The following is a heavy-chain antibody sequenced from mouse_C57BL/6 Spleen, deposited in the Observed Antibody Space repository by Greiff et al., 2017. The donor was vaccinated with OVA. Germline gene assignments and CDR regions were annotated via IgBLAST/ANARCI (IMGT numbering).Heavy chain of an antibody. V-gene: IGHV5-2*01. J-gene: IGHJ1*03. Sequence: VQLVESGGGLVQPGESLKLSCESNEYEFPSHDMSWVRKTPEKRLELVAAINSDGGSTYYPDTMERRFIISRDNTKKTLYLQMSSLRSEDTALYYCARAPLHGSSYYWYFDVWGTGTTVTVSS. CDR3: ARAPLHGSSYYWYFDV. CDR1: EYEFPSHD. CDR2: INSDGGST. D-gene: IGHD1-1*01.